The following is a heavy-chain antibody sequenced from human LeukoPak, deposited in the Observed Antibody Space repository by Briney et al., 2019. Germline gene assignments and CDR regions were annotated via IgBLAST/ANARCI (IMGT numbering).Heavy chain of an antibody. D-gene: IGHD3-22*01. CDR3: ARFSPPYDSSGYYYRGPLDY. CDR2: ISAYNGNT. V-gene: IGHV1-18*01. CDR1: GYTFTSYG. J-gene: IGHJ4*02. Sequence: EASVKVSCKASGYTFTSYGISWVRQAPGQGLEWMGWISAYNGNTNYAQKLQGRVTMTTDTSTSTAYMELRSLRSDDTAVYYCARFSPPYDSSGYYYRGPLDYWGQGTLVTVSS.